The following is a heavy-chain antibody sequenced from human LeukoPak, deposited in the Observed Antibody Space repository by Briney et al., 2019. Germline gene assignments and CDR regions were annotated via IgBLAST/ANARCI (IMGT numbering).Heavy chain of an antibody. CDR2: IYYSGTT. CDR1: GGSISNYY. D-gene: IGHD3-10*01. CDR3: ARIVPFNYGYVDY. V-gene: IGHV4-59*01. J-gene: IGHJ4*02. Sequence: SETLSLTCTVSGGSISNYYWSWIRQPPGKGLEWIGYIYYSGTTNYNPSLRSRVTISVGTYKNQMSLNVSSETGGDAAVYYCARIVPFNYGYVDYWGQGTLVTVSS.